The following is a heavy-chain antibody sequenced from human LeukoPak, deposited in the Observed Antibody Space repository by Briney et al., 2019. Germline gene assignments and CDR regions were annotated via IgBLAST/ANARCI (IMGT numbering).Heavy chain of an antibody. Sequence: PWASVTVSCKASGYTFTGYYMHWVRQAPGQGLEWMGWINPNSGDTNYAQKLQGRVTMTTDTSTSTAYMELRSLRSDDTAVYYCARDGGYCSSISCYTNPFDSWGQGTLVTVYS. D-gene: IGHD2-2*02. V-gene: IGHV1-2*02. J-gene: IGHJ4*02. CDR3: ARDGGYCSSISCYTNPFDS. CDR2: INPNSGDT. CDR1: GYTFTGYY.